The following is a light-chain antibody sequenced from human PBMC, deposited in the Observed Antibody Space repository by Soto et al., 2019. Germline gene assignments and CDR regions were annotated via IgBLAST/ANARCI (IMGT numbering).Light chain of an antibody. CDR1: TSDVGSYNL. V-gene: IGLV2-23*01. CDR3: CSYAGSRNVV. CDR2: EGG. Sequence: QSALTQPASVSGSPGQSITISCTATTSDVGSYNLVSWYQQHPGKAPRLMIYEGGKRPSGVPNRFSGSKSGNTASLTISGLQAEDEADYYCCSYAGSRNVVFGGGTKVTFL. J-gene: IGLJ2*01.